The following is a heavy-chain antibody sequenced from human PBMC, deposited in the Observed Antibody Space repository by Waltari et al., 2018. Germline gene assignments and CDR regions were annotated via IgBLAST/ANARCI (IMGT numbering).Heavy chain of an antibody. Sequence: QVQLVESGGGVVQPGRSLRLSCAASGFPFSSYGMHWLRQAPGKGLEWVALVWPDGGKKYYEDSVKGRFTISRDNSNNMLSLQMSSLRAEDTAVYYCARVAVPGTFFFDYWGQGTLVTVSS. CDR2: VWPDGGKK. CDR3: ARVAVPGTFFFDY. V-gene: IGHV3-33*01. D-gene: IGHD6-19*01. J-gene: IGHJ4*02. CDR1: GFPFSSYG.